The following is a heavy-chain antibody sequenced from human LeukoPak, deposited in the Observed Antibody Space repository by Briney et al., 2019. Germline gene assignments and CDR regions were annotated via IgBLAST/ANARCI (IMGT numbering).Heavy chain of an antibody. D-gene: IGHD3-16*01. J-gene: IGHJ4*02. CDR1: GGSISSGGYY. CDR2: IYYSGGT. V-gene: IGHV4-31*03. CDR3: ARVLRSYFDY. Sequence: SQTLSLTCTVSGGSISSGGYYWSWIRQHPGKGLEWIGYIYYSGGTYYNPSLKSRVTISVDTSKNQFSLKLSSVTAADTAVYYCARVLRSYFDYWGQGTLVTVSS.